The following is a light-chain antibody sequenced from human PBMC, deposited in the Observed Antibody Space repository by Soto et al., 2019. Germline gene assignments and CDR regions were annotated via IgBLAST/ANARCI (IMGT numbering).Light chain of an antibody. CDR1: SSNIGNNY. Sequence: QSALTQPPSVSAAPGQKVTISCCGSSSNIGNNYVSWYQQLPGTAPKLLIYENNKRPSGIPDRFSGSKSGTSATLGITGLQTGDEADYYCGAWDTSLSVYVFATG. V-gene: IGLV1-51*02. CDR3: GAWDTSLSVYV. CDR2: ENN. J-gene: IGLJ1*01.